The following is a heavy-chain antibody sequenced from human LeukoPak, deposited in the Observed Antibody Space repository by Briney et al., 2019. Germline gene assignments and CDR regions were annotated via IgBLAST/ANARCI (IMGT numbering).Heavy chain of an antibody. J-gene: IGHJ6*03. CDR1: GFTFSSYA. V-gene: IGHV3-30-3*01. CDR3: AREGSSWVPYYYYYMDV. CDR2: ISYDGSNK. D-gene: IGHD6-13*01. Sequence: GGSLRPSCAASGFTFSSYAMHWVRQAPGKGLEWVAVISYDGSNKYYADSVKGRFTISRDNSKYTLYLQMNSLRAEDTAVYYCAREGSSWVPYYYYYMDVWGKGTTVTVSS.